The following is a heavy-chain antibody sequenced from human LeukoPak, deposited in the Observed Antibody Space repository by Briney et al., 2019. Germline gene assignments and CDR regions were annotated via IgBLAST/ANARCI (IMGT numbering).Heavy chain of an antibody. CDR3: ARTPDNSGWYEVY. V-gene: IGHV1-46*01. D-gene: IGHD6-19*01. Sequence: ASVKVSCKASGYTFTSYYMHWVRQAPGQGLEWMGIINPSAGSTSYAQKFQGGVTMTWDTSTSTVYMELSSLTSEDTAVYYCARTPDNSGWYEVYWGQGTLVTVSS. CDR1: GYTFTSYY. J-gene: IGHJ4*02. CDR2: INPSAGST.